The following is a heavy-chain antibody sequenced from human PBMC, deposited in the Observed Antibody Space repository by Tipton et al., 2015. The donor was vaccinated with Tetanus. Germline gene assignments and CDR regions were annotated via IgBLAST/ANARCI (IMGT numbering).Heavy chain of an antibody. CDR1: GGSINSGGYF. D-gene: IGHD6-6*01. CDR3: ARAQGGCRVVRLNWFDP. CDR2: IYYSGDT. Sequence: TLSLTCSVSGGSINSGGYFWNWIRQQPGKGPEWIGYIYYSGDTFYNPSLKSRVTISVDTSKNQFSLNLRSVTAADTAVYYCARAQGGCRVVRLNWFDPWGQGTLVSVSS. J-gene: IGHJ5*02. V-gene: IGHV4-31*03.